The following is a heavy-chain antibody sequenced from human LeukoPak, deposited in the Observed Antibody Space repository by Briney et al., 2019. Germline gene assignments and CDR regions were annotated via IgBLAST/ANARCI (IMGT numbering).Heavy chain of an antibody. D-gene: IGHD3-22*01. V-gene: IGHV4-34*01. CDR2: INHSGST. CDR1: GGSFSGYY. J-gene: IGHJ3*02. Sequence: SETLSLTCAVYGGSFSGYYWSWIRQPPGKGLEWIGEINHSGSTNYNPSLRSRVTISVDTSKNQFSLKVNSVTAADTAVYYCAREVEYYDSSGYRPHAFDIWGQGTLVTVSA. CDR3: AREVEYYDSSGYRPHAFDI.